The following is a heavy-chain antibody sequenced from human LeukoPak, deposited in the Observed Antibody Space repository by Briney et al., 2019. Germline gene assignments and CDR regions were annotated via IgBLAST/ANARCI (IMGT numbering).Heavy chain of an antibody. CDR3: ARGGACGGDCFAAADAFDI. D-gene: IGHD2-21*01. CDR1: GGSISSYY. Sequence: PSETLSLTCSVSGGSISSYYWSWIRRSPGKGLEWIGYIYYSGSTNYNPSLKSRVTISVETSKNQFSLKLSSMTAADTAIYYCARGGACGGDCFAAADAFDIWGRGTMVTVSS. V-gene: IGHV4-59*01. J-gene: IGHJ3*02. CDR2: IYYSGST.